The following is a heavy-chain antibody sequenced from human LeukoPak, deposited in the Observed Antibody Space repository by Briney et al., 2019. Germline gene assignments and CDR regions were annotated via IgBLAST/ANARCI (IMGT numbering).Heavy chain of an antibody. CDR2: ISDSGGRT. V-gene: IGHV3-23*01. Sequence: HSGGSLRLSCAASGFTFSSYAMSWVRQAPGKGLEWVSAISDSGGRTYYADSVKGRFTISRDNSKNTLYLQMNSLRAEDTAVYYCAKDQLSGSGDYSYGAFDIWGQGTMVTVSS. CDR3: AKDQLSGSGDYSYGAFDI. D-gene: IGHD6-19*01. CDR1: GFTFSSYA. J-gene: IGHJ3*02.